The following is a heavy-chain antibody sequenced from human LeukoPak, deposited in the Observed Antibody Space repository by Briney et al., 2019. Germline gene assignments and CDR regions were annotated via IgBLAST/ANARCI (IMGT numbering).Heavy chain of an antibody. J-gene: IGHJ3*02. CDR1: GDSISNYY. CDR3: ARKDWNDVRAFDI. D-gene: IGHD1-1*01. Sequence: SETLSLTCTVSGDSISNYYWSWLRQSPGKGLEWIGFIYNRGSTKYNPSLNSRITISVDTSKNQISLKLSSVTAADTAVYYCARKDWNDVRAFDIWGQGTMVTVSS. V-gene: IGHV4-59*12. CDR2: IYNRGST.